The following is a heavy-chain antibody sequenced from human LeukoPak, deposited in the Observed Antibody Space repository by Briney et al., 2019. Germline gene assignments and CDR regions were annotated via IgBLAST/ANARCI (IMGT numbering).Heavy chain of an antibody. D-gene: IGHD3-10*01. CDR3: ARGPMVRGVIKRNYYYYGMDV. J-gene: IGHJ6*02. CDR2: MSYDGSKK. Sequence: GGSLRLSCAASGFTFSTYVMHWVRQAPGKGLQWVALMSYDGSKKYYVDSVKGRFTISRDNSKNTLYLQMNSLRAEDTAVYYCARGPMVRGVIKRNYYYYGMDVWGQGTTVTVSS. CDR1: GFTFSTYV. V-gene: IGHV3-30*14.